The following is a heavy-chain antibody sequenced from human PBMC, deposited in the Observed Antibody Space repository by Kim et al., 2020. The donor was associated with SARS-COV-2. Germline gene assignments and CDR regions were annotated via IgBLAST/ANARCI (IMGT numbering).Heavy chain of an antibody. CDR1: GGSISSGDYY. Sequence: SETLSLTCTVSGGSISSGDYYWSWIRQPPGKGLEWIGYIYYSGSTYYNPSLKSRVTISVDTSKYQFSLKLSSVTAADTAVYYCARDRSGSFDYWGQGTLVTVSS. V-gene: IGHV4-30-4*01. J-gene: IGHJ4*02. CDR3: ARDRSGSFDY. CDR2: IYYSGST. D-gene: IGHD6-19*01.